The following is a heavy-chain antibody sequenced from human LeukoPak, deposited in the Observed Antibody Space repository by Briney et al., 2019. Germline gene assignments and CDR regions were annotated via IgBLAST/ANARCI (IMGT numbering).Heavy chain of an antibody. CDR2: ISYDGVNK. D-gene: IGHD3-3*01. CDR1: GFTFSSYG. J-gene: IGHJ4*02. CDR3: AGHFGAWHYFDY. Sequence: AGGSLRLSCAASGFTFSSYGMHWVRQAPGKGLEWVAVISYDGVNKYYADSVKDRFTISRDNSKNTLYLQMNSLRPEDTAVYYCAGHFGAWHYFDYWGQGTLVTVSS. V-gene: IGHV3-30*03.